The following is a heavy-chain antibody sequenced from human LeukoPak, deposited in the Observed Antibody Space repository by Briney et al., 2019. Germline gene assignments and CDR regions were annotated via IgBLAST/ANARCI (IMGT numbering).Heavy chain of an antibody. CDR1: GGSISSYY. J-gene: IGHJ5*02. CDR2: IYYSGST. Sequence: SETLSLTCTVSGGSISSYYWSWIRQPPGKGLEWIGYIYYSGSTNYNPSLKSRVTISVDTSKNQFSLKLSSVTAADTAVYYCARRLYCSGGSCYSGWFDRWGQGTLVTVSS. D-gene: IGHD2-15*01. V-gene: IGHV4-59*08. CDR3: ARRLYCSGGSCYSGWFDR.